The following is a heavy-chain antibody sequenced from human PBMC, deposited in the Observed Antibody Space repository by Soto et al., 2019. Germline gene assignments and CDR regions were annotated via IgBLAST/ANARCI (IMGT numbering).Heavy chain of an antibody. D-gene: IGHD3-22*01. Sequence: SVKVSCKASGGTFSSYAISWVRQAPGQGLEWMGGIIPIFGTANYAQKFQGRVTITADESTSTAYMELSSLRSEDTAVYYCARLGGYSDYYYYGMDVWGQGTTVTVSS. CDR3: ARLGGYSDYYYYGMDV. CDR1: GGTFSSYA. CDR2: IIPIFGTA. J-gene: IGHJ6*02. V-gene: IGHV1-69*13.